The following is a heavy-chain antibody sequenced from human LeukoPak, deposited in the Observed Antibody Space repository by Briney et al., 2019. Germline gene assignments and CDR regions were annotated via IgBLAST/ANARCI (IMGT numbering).Heavy chain of an antibody. CDR1: GYTFTSYG. CDR2: ISAYNGNT. D-gene: IGHD2-2*01. CDR3: ARVVVPAAMLFGAGWFDP. V-gene: IGHV1-18*01. Sequence: EASVKVSCKASGYTFTSYGISWVRQAPGQGLEWMGWISAYNGNTNYAQKLQGRVTMTTDTSTSTAYMELRSLRSDDTAVYYCARVVVPAAMLFGAGWFDPWGQGTLVTVSS. J-gene: IGHJ5*02.